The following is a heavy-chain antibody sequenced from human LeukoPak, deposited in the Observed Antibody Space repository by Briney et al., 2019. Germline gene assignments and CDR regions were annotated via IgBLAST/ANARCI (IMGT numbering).Heavy chain of an antibody. CDR2: IHYSGST. D-gene: IGHD2-21*01. CDR1: GGSISSYY. CDR3: ARLIEVHGEPNNWFDP. J-gene: IGHJ5*02. V-gene: IGHV4-59*08. Sequence: SETLSLTCTVSGGSISSYYWSWIRQPPGKGLEWIGYIHYSGSTNYNPSLKSRVTISVDTSKNQFSLKLSSVTAADTAVYYCARLIEVHGEPNNWFDPWGQGTLVTVSS.